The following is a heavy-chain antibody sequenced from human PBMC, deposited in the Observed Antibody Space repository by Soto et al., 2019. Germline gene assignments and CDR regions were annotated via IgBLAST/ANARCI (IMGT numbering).Heavy chain of an antibody. CDR3: ARADILTGSFAY. D-gene: IGHD3-9*01. J-gene: IGHJ4*02. CDR1: GYTFTSYA. CDR2: INAGNGNT. V-gene: IGHV1-3*01. Sequence: ASVKVSCKASGYTFTSYAMHWVRQAPGQRLEWMGWINAGNGNTKYSQKFQGRVTITRDTSASTAYMELSSLRSEDTAVYYCARADILTGSFAYCGRGTLVTVSS.